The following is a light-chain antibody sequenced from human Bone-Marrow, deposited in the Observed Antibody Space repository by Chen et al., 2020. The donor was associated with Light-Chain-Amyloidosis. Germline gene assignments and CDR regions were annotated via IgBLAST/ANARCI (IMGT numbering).Light chain of an antibody. V-gene: IGKV3-20*01. CDR3: QQCGTSPLT. CDR2: GSS. Sequence: EIVLTQSPGTLSLSPGEGANLSCSASQTISSNYLTWYQQKFGQAPRLLIYGSSSRATGIPDRFTGSGSGADFTLTINRLEPEDFAMYYCQQCGTSPLTFGGGTKVEIK. CDR1: QTISSNY. J-gene: IGKJ4*01.